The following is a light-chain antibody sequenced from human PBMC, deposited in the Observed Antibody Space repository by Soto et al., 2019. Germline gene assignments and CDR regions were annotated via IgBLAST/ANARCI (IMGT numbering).Light chain of an antibody. CDR2: EVS. V-gene: IGLV2-18*02. J-gene: IGLJ1*01. CDR3: SSYTSSSTYV. CDR1: SIDVGSYNR. Sequence: QSALTQPPPWPGPPGQPVTSSCPGTSIDVGSYNRVSWYQHPPGTAPKLLIYEVSNRPSGVPDRFSGSKSGNTASLTISGLQAEDEADYYCSSYTSSSTYVFGSGTQLTVL.